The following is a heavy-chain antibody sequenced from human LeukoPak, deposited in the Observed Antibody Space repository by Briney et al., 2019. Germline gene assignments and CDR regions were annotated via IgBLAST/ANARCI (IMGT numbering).Heavy chain of an antibody. CDR2: MFYSGST. J-gene: IGHJ4*02. CDR3: ARLFGGRCDY. Sequence: SQTLSLTCPVSGASISSGGYYWSWLRQHPGKGLEWIGYMFYSGSTYHNPSLKSPITISLDTSKNQFSLKLSSVTAADTAVYYCARLFGGRCDYWGQGILVTVSS. CDR1: GASISSGGYY. D-gene: IGHD4-23*01. V-gene: IGHV4-31*01.